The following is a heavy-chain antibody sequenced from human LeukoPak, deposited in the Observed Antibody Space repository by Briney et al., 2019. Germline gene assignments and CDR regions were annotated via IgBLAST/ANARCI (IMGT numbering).Heavy chain of an antibody. CDR2: TRNKANSYTT. Sequence: GGSLRLSCAASGFTFSDHCMDWVRQAPGKGLEWVGRTRNKANSYTTEYAASVKGRFTISRDDSKNSLYLQMNSLKTEDTAVFYCARGRVNTLYFFYFWGQGTLVT. CDR1: GFTFSDHC. CDR3: ARGRVNTLYFFYF. J-gene: IGHJ4*02. V-gene: IGHV3-72*01. D-gene: IGHD1/OR15-1a*01.